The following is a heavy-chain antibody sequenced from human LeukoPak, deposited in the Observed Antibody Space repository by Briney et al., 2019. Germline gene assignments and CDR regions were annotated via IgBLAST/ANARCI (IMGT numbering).Heavy chain of an antibody. V-gene: IGHV3-23*01. CDR3: AKGAGLEGYCSSTSCHDFDY. Sequence: GGSLRLSCPASGFTFSSYAMSWVRQAPGKGLEWVSAISGSGGSTYYADSVKGRFTISRDNSKNTLYLQMNSLRAEDTAVYYCAKGAGLEGYCSSTSCHDFDYWGQGTLVTVSS. CDR1: GFTFSSYA. D-gene: IGHD2-2*01. J-gene: IGHJ4*02. CDR2: ISGSGGST.